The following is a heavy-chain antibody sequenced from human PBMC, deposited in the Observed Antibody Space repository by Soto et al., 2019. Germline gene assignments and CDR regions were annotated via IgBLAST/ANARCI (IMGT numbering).Heavy chain of an antibody. J-gene: IGHJ3*02. Sequence: ASVKVSCKASGYTFTSYDINWVRHATGQGLEWMGWMNPNSGNTGYAQKFQGRVTMTRNTSISTAYMELSSLRSEDTAVYYCASQVAVAGNDAFDIWGQGTMVTVSS. D-gene: IGHD6-19*01. CDR1: GYTFTSYD. CDR2: MNPNSGNT. V-gene: IGHV1-8*01. CDR3: ASQVAVAGNDAFDI.